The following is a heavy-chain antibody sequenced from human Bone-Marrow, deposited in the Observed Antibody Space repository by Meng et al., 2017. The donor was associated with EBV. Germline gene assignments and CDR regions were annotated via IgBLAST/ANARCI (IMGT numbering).Heavy chain of an antibody. CDR1: GFTFTSNA. J-gene: IGHJ4*02. CDR3: ATGSYGSRLFDY. V-gene: IGHV3-23*01. D-gene: IGHD3-10*01. Sequence: EVQLLESGGGLVQPGGSLRCSCAASGFTFTSNAMSWLRQAPGKGLEWVSGVSDSGGYTYYADSVKGRFTISRDNSKDTLHLQMSSLRAEDTAIYYCATGSYGSRLFDYWGQGTLVTVSS. CDR2: VSDSGGYT.